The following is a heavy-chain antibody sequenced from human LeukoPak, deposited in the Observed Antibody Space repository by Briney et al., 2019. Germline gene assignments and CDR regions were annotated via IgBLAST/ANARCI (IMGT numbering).Heavy chain of an antibody. J-gene: IGHJ3*01. CDR2: ISYNGRT. D-gene: IGHD1-26*01. CDR1: GGSIDSSF. CDR3: VRDRSGTYYNFDV. Sequence: SETLSLTCSVFGGSIDSSFWNWIRLSPGKGLEWIGYISYNGRTNYSPSLKSRVIISIDTSKNQLSLNLTSVTAADTALYYCVRDRSGTYYNFDVWGRGTMVSVSA. V-gene: IGHV4-59*13.